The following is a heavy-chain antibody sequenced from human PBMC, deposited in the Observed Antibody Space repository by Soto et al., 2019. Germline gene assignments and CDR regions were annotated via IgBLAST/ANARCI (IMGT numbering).Heavy chain of an antibody. CDR3: ASSRGVGYYYSAY. J-gene: IGHJ4*01. CDR1: GGSISSSSYY. CDR2: LYYSGST. V-gene: IGHV4-39*01. Sequence: QLQLQESGPGLVKPSEPLSLTCTVSGGSISSSSYYWGWISQPPGKGLEWIGSLYYSGSTYYNPSLKSEVGISADTSESEFSLKLSSVTGADTAVYYCASSRGVGYYYSAYSGDGTLVTVSS. D-gene: IGHD5-18*01.